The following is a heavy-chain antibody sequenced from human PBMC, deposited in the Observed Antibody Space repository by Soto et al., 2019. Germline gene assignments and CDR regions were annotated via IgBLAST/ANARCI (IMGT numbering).Heavy chain of an antibody. CDR2: IYYSGST. CDR1: EFSSSGGGCY. D-gene: IGHD1-1*01. J-gene: IGHJ3*01. Sequence: SDTCPFSEFSSSGGGCYWSWIRQHPGKGLEWIGYIYYSGSTYYNPSLKSRVTISVDTSKNQFSLKLSSVTAADTAVYFCVRDRGYPDSFDVWGRGTMVTVSS. CDR3: VRDRGYPDSFDV. V-gene: IGHV4-31*03.